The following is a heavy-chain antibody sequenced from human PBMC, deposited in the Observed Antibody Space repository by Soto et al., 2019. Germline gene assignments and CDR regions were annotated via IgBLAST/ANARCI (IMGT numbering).Heavy chain of an antibody. CDR2: IYYSGST. CDR1: GGSISSSSYY. Sequence: SETLSLTCTVSGGSISSSSYYWGWIRQPPGKGLEWIGSIYYSGSTYYNPSLKSRVTISVDTSKNQFSLKLSSVTAADTAVYYCARPKGYCSSTSCQYYFDYWGQGTLVTVSS. J-gene: IGHJ4*02. V-gene: IGHV4-39*01. CDR3: ARPKGYCSSTSCQYYFDY. D-gene: IGHD2-2*01.